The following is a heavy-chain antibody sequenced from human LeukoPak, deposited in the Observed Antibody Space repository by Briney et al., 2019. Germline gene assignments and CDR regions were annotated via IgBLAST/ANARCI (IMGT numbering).Heavy chain of an antibody. CDR2: ISYDGSNK. CDR1: GFTFSSYA. V-gene: IGHV3-30-3*01. CDR3: ARDLYFRKFGGDNWFDP. D-gene: IGHD3-9*01. Sequence: GGSLRLSCAASGFTFSSYAMHWVRQAPGKGLEWVAVISYDGSNKYYADSVKGRFTISRDNSKNTLYLQMNSLRAEDTAVYYCARDLYFRKFGGDNWFDPWGQGTLVTVSS. J-gene: IGHJ5*02.